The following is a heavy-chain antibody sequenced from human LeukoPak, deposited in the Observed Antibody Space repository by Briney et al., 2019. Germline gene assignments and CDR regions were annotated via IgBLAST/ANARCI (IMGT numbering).Heavy chain of an antibody. CDR2: ISSSSSYI. J-gene: IGHJ4*02. D-gene: IGHD1-7*01. CDR1: GFTFSSYS. V-gene: IGHV3-21*01. Sequence: GGSLRLSCAASGFTFSSYSMNWVRQAPGRGLEWVSSISSSSSYIYYADSVKGRFTISRDNAKNSLYLQMNSLRAEDTAVYYCARQGITGTIDYWGQGTLVTVSS. CDR3: ARQGITGTIDY.